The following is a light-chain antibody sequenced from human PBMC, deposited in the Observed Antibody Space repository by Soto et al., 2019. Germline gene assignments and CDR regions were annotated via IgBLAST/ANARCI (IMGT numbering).Light chain of an antibody. CDR1: QNINTW. CDR3: QQYNSFKYT. Sequence: DIQMTQSPSTLSAYVGDSVTITCRASQNINTWLAWYQQEPGKAPKLLIYDAFTLESGVPSRFSGSGSGTEFTLTISSLQPEDFATYYCQQYNSFKYTFGQGTK. J-gene: IGKJ2*01. V-gene: IGKV1-5*01. CDR2: DAF.